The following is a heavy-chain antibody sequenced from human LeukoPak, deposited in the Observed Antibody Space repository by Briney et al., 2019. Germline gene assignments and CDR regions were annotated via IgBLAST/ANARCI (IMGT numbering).Heavy chain of an antibody. D-gene: IGHD2-21*02. V-gene: IGHV4-59*01. CDR1: GDFISRYY. CDR2: VYDRGGT. Sequence: SETLSLTCTVSGDFISRYYWSWIRQSPGKGLEWIGYVYDRGGTNYNPSLKSRAIISADTSKNQFSLRVTSVTAADTAVYYCARASDSGDWHLGYWGQGTLVTVSS. CDR3: ARASDSGDWHLGY. J-gene: IGHJ4*02.